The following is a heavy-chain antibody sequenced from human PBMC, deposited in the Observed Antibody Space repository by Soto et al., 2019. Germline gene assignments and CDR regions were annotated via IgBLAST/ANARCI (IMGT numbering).Heavy chain of an antibody. CDR1: GFIFTSYA. CDR3: AREFRGTTVTTYFDY. D-gene: IGHD4-17*01. Sequence: EVQLLESGGGLVQPGGSLRLSCPASGFIFTSYAMNWVRQAPGKGLEWVSAIISRGSTYYADSVKGRFTITRDNSKNTVYLQMNSVRGADTAGYYCAREFRGTTVTTYFDYWGQGTLVAVSS. J-gene: IGHJ4*02. CDR2: IISRGST. V-gene: IGHV3-23*01.